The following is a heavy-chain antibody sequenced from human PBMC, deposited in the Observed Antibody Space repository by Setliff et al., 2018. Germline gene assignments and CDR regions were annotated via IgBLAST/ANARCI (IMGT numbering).Heavy chain of an antibody. CDR1: GYTFTSYY. Sequence: GASVKVSCKASGYTFTSYYMHWVRQAPGQGLEWMGIINPSGGSTSYAQKFQGRVTMTRDTSTSTVYMELSSLRSEDTAVYCCARDPTTYYDILTGSSSRRYGMDVWGQGTTVTVSS. J-gene: IGHJ6*02. D-gene: IGHD3-9*01. CDR3: ARDPTTYYDILTGSSSRRYGMDV. CDR2: INPSGGST. V-gene: IGHV1-46*01.